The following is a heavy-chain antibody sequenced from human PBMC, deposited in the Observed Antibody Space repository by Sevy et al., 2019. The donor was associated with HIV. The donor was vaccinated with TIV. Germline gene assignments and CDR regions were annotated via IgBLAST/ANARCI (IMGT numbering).Heavy chain of an antibody. J-gene: IGHJ4*02. CDR2: IGYDGSNK. D-gene: IGHD2-8*01. Sequence: GGSLRLSCAASGFTPSTYGMHWVRQAPGKGLEWVAVIGYDGSNKYYADSVKGRFTISRDNSKNTLFLQMDSLRAEDTAVYYCARDPRMYGDYLLAYFDYWVQGTLVTVSS. CDR1: GFTPSTYG. CDR3: ARDPRMYGDYLLAYFDY. V-gene: IGHV3-33*01.